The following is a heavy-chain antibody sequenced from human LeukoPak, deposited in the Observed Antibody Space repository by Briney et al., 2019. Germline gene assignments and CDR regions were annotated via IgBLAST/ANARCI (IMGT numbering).Heavy chain of an antibody. J-gene: IGHJ4*02. D-gene: IGHD6-13*01. CDR3: AGGGRTAAAGFFDY. CDR1: GFSFSSYS. Sequence: GGSLRLSCAASGFSFSSYSMNWVRQAPGKGLEWVSYISSSSSTIYYADSVKGRFTISRDNAKNSLYLQMNSLRAEDTAVYYCAGGGRTAAAGFFDYWGQGTLVTVSS. CDR2: ISSSSSTI. V-gene: IGHV3-48*04.